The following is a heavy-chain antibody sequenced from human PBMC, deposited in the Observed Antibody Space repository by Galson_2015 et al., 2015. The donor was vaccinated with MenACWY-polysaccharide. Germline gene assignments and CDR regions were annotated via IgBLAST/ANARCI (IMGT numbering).Heavy chain of an antibody. V-gene: IGHV3-30-3*01. J-gene: IGHJ6*02. CDR1: GFTFSSYA. Sequence: LRLSCAASGFTFSSYALHWVRQAPGKGLEWVAVISYNGNNIYYADSEEGRFTISRDNFKSTLYLQMNSLRPEDTGVYYCARSYCDRTTCYGMDVWGQGTMVTVSS. CDR3: ARSYCDRTTCYGMDV. D-gene: IGHD2-21*01. CDR2: ISYNGNNI.